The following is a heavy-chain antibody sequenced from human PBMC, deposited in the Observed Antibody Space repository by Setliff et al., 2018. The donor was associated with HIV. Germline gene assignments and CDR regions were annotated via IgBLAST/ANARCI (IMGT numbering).Heavy chain of an antibody. D-gene: IGHD1-1*01. CDR3: TGSVWNPGH. V-gene: IGHV3-15*01. J-gene: IGHJ4*02. Sequence: PGGSLRLSCAASGITVTHAWMGWVRQAPGKGLEWVGLLKSKGGGGTTDYAAPVKDRFTIPRDDSKNTLYLQMNSLKTEDTAMYYCTGSVWNPGHWGQGSLVTVSS. CDR2: LKSKGGGGTT. CDR1: GITVTHAW.